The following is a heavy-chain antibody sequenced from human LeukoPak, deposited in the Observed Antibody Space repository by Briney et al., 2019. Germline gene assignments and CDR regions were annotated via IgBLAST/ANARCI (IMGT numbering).Heavy chain of an antibody. CDR3: ARDWDDSSLNWFDP. V-gene: IGHV1-2*02. Sequence: ASVKVSCKASGYTFTGYYMHWVRQAPGQGLEWMGWINPNSGGTNYAQKFQGRVTMIRDTSISTAYMELSRLRSDDTAVYYCARDWDDSSLNWFDPWGQGTLVTVSS. CDR2: INPNSGGT. CDR1: GYTFTGYY. D-gene: IGHD3-22*01. J-gene: IGHJ5*02.